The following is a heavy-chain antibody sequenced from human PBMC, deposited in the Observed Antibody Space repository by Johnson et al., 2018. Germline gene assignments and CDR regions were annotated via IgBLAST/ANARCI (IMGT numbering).Heavy chain of an antibody. CDR2: ISSSSSYI. CDR3: ARDTPPDAFDI. Sequence: VQLVESGGGVVQPGGSLRLSCAASGFTFSSYSMNWVRQAPGKGLEWVSSISSSSSYIYYADSVKGRFTISRDNAKNSLYLQMNSLKAEDTAVYYCARDTPPDAFDIWGQGTMVTVSS. CDR1: GFTFSSYS. V-gene: IGHV3-21*01. J-gene: IGHJ3*02.